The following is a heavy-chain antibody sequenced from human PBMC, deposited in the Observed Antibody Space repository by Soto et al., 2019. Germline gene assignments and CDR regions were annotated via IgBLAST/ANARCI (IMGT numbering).Heavy chain of an antibody. J-gene: IGHJ6*02. V-gene: IGHV3-23*01. Sequence: QPGGSLRLSCAASGFTFSSYAMSWVRQAPGKGLEWVSAVSGSGGSTYYADSVKGRFTISRDNSKNTLYLQMNSLRAEDTAVYYCAKEPTSYSSGWYNLYYYGMDVWGQGTTVTVSS. CDR1: GFTFSSYA. CDR3: AKEPTSYSSGWYNLYYYGMDV. CDR2: VSGSGGST. D-gene: IGHD6-19*01.